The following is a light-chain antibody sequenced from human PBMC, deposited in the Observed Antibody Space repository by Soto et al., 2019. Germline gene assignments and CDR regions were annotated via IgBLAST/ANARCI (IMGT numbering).Light chain of an antibody. CDR2: DVS. CDR3: SSYTSSSTLYV. CDR1: SSDVGGYNY. Sequence: QSALTQPASVSGSPGQSITIPCTGTSSDVGGYNYVSWYQQHPCKAPKLMIYDVSNRPSGVSNRFSGSKSGNTASLTISGLQAEDEAEYYCSSYTSSSTLYVFGTGTKVTVL. V-gene: IGLV2-14*01. J-gene: IGLJ1*01.